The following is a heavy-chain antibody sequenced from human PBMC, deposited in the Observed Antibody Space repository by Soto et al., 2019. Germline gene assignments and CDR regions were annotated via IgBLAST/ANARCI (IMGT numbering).Heavy chain of an antibody. CDR1: GGSINSGGYS. D-gene: IGHD3-3*02. CDR3: ASPKIAFYNWFDP. CDR2: IYHTGTT. Sequence: SETLSLTCTVSGGSINSGGYSWTWIRQPPGKGLEWIGFIYHTGTTYYNPSLKSRVTISVDRSKNQFSLKLTSVTAADTAVYYCASPKIAFYNWFDPWGQGTLVTVS. J-gene: IGHJ5*02. V-gene: IGHV4-30-2*01.